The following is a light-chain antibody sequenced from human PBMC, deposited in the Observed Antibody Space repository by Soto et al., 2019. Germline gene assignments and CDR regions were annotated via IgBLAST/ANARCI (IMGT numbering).Light chain of an antibody. V-gene: IGKV1-9*01. CDR1: QGISSY. CDR3: QQLNSYPIT. CDR2: AAS. J-gene: IGKJ5*01. Sequence: DIQLTQSPSFLSASVGDRVTITCRASQGISSYLAWYQQKPGKAPKLLIYAASTLQSAVPSRFSGSGPGTELTLTITSLQPEDFATYYCQQLNSYPITFGQGTRLEIK.